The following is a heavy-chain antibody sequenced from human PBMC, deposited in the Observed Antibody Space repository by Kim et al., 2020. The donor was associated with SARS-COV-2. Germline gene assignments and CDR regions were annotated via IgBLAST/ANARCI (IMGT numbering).Heavy chain of an antibody. Sequence: GESLKISCQGSGYIFTGYWIGWVRQMPGKGLEWMGMIYPGDSDTRYSPSFQGQVTISADKSITTAYLQWASLKASDTAMYYCARSGWGDGTYNSDDYWGQGTLVTVSS. CDR2: IYPGDSDT. CDR1: GYIFTGYW. V-gene: IGHV5-51*01. CDR3: ARSGWGDGTYNSDDY. D-gene: IGHD7-27*01. J-gene: IGHJ4*02.